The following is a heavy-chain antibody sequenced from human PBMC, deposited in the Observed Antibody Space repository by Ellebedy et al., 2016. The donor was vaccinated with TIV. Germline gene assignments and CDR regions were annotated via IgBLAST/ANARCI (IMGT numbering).Heavy chain of an antibody. J-gene: IGHJ4*02. V-gene: IGHV4-39*07. CDR1: GDSITSSTYL. Sequence: MPSETLSLTCTASGDSITSSTYLWGWIRQPPGKGLEWLATIHDRGTTYYNPSLKSRVTISVDTSKNQFSLRLNSVTAADTAVYFCASTPFSAGSGYHPHDYWGQGILVTVSS. CDR3: ASTPFSAGSGYHPHDY. CDR2: IHDRGTT. D-gene: IGHD5-12*01.